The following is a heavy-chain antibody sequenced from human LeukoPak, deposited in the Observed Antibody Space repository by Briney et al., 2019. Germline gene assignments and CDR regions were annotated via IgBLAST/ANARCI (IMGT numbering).Heavy chain of an antibody. V-gene: IGHV4-59*11. CDR1: GGSLSSHY. CDR2: IYSTGTT. CDR3: ARSSSDCSTASCYLTY. J-gene: IGHJ4*02. D-gene: IGHD2-2*01. Sequence: PSETLSLTCTVSGGSLSSHYWSWIRQPPGKGLELIGHIYSTGTTYYSPSLNSRVTISLDTSRNQFSLKLTSVTAADTAVYYCARSSSDCSTASCYLTYWGQGTLVTVSS.